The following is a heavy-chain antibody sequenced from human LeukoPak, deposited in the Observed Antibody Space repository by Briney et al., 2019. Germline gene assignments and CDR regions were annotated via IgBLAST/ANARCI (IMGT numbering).Heavy chain of an antibody. CDR1: GFTFSSYS. CDR2: ISGSGGST. V-gene: IGHV3-23*01. CDR3: AKRRGLELLYYYYMDV. D-gene: IGHD1-7*01. Sequence: GGSLRLSCAASGFTFSSYSMSWVRQAPGKGLEWVSAISGSGGSTYYADSVKGRFTISRDNSKNTLYLQMNSLRAEDTAVYYCAKRRGLELLYYYYMDVWGKGTTVTVSS. J-gene: IGHJ6*03.